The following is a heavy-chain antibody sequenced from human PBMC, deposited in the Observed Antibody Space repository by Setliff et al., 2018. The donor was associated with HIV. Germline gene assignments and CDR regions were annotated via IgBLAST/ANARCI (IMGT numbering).Heavy chain of an antibody. Sequence: GGSLRLSCAASGFTFDDYAMHWVRQAPGKGLEWVSGISWNGGSTGYADSVKGRFTISRDNAKKSLYLQMNSLRAEDTALYFCARDRKAIAYYYDSSGYEYFDYWGQGTSVTVSS. D-gene: IGHD3-22*01. CDR1: GFTFDDYA. CDR2: ISWNGGST. CDR3: ARDRKAIAYYYDSSGYEYFDY. J-gene: IGHJ4*02. V-gene: IGHV3-20*04.